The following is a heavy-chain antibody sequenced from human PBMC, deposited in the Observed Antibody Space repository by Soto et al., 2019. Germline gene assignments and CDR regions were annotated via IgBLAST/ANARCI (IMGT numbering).Heavy chain of an antibody. CDR3: AGPIDY. CDR2: IYYSGST. V-gene: IGHV4-39*01. Sequence: QLQLQESGPGLVKPSETLSLTCTVSGGSISSSSYYWGWIRQAPGKGLEWIGRIYYSGSTYYNPSLKSRIPISVDPSKNQFSLKLGSVTAADTAVYYCAGPIDYWGQGTLVTVSS. CDR1: GGSISSSSYY. J-gene: IGHJ4*02.